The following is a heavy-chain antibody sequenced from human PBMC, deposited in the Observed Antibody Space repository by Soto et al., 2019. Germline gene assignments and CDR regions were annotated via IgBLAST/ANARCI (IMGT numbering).Heavy chain of an antibody. V-gene: IGHV3-66*01. CDR2: IYSGGST. J-gene: IGHJ4*02. Sequence: EVQLVESGGGLVQPGGSLRLSCAASGFTVSSHYMSWVRQAPGKGLEWVSVIYSGGSTYYADSVKGRFTISRDNSKNTLYLQMNSLRAEDTAVYYCARAALRYRDGFYYFDYWGQGTLVTVSS. CDR3: ARAALRYRDGFYYFDY. D-gene: IGHD3-9*01. CDR1: GFTVSSHY.